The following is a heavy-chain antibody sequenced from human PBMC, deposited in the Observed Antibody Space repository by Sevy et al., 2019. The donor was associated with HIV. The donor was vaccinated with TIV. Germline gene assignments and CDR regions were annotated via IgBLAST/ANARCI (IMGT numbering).Heavy chain of an antibody. Sequence: SETLSLTCAVSGYSISSGYYWGWIRQPPGKGLEWIGSIYHSGSTYCNPSLKSRVTISVDTSKNQFSLKLSSVTAADTAVYYCARSYGGNSVRGSFDYWGQGTLVTVSS. D-gene: IGHD3-10*01. CDR2: IYHSGST. CDR3: ARSYGGNSVRGSFDY. J-gene: IGHJ4*02. CDR1: GYSISSGYY. V-gene: IGHV4-38-2*01.